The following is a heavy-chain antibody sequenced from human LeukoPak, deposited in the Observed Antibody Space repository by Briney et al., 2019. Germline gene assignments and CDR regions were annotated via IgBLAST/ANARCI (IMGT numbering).Heavy chain of an antibody. V-gene: IGHV3-7*01. J-gene: IGHJ4*02. CDR3: ARVTYRYGWFDY. CDR2: IKQDGSEK. Sequence: GGSLRLSCAASGFTFSTYWMNWVRQAPGKGLEWVANIKQDGSEKYYVDSVKGRFTISRDNAKNSLYLQMNSLRAEGTAVYYCARVTYRYGWFDYWGQGTLVTVSS. CDR1: GFTFSTYW. D-gene: IGHD5-18*01.